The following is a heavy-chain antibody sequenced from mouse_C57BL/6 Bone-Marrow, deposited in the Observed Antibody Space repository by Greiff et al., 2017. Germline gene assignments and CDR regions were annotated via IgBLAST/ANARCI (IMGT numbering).Heavy chain of an antibody. CDR1: GYTFTSYG. J-gene: IGHJ1*03. D-gene: IGHD1-1*01. V-gene: IGHV1-81*01. CDR3: ATDYYGSSYWWYCDV. Sequence: QVHVKQSGAELARPGASVKLSCKASGYTFTSYGISWVKQRTGQGLEWIGEIYPRSGNTYYNEKFKGKATLTADKSSSTAYMELRSLTSEDSAVYFCATDYYGSSYWWYCDVWGTGTTVTVSS. CDR2: IYPRSGNT.